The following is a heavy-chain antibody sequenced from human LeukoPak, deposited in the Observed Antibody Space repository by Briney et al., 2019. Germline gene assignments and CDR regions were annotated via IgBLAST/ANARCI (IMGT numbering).Heavy chain of an antibody. V-gene: IGHV4-34*01. Sequence: SETLSLTCAVYGGSFSGYYWSWIRQPPGKGVEWIGEMNHSGSTNYNPSLKSRVTISVDTSKNQFSLKLSSVTAADTAVYYCARTTEAHSWQTRYYSYYMGVWGKGTTVTVSS. J-gene: IGHJ6*03. CDR1: GGSFSGYY. CDR2: MNHSGST. D-gene: IGHD6-13*01. CDR3: ARTTEAHSWQTRYYSYYMGV.